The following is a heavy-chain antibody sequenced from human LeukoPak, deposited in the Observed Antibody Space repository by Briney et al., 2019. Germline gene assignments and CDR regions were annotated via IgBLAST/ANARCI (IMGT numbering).Heavy chain of an antibody. CDR1: GFTFSSYA. D-gene: IGHD6-19*01. CDR2: SSGSGDST. J-gene: IGHJ4*02. CDR3: ASPGIWYSSGWSPLDY. V-gene: IGHV3-23*01. Sequence: WRSLRLSCAASGFTFSSYAMSWVRKAPGKGLGWVSASSGSGDSTYYADPVKGRFTIYRDNSKNTLYLQINSLRAEDSDVCYCASPGIWYSSGWSPLDYWGQGTLVTVSS.